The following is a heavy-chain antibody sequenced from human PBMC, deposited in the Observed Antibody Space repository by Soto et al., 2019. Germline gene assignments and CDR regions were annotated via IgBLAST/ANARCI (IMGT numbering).Heavy chain of an antibody. CDR2: IYPGDSDT. Sequence: PGESVKISCXGSGYSFTSYWIGWVRQMPGKGLEWMGIIYPGDSDTRYSPSFQGQVTISADKSISTAYLQWSSLKASDTAMYYCARNRGYSYGYDYGMDVWGQGTTVTVSS. J-gene: IGHJ6*02. D-gene: IGHD5-18*01. CDR1: GYSFTSYW. CDR3: ARNRGYSYGYDYGMDV. V-gene: IGHV5-51*01.